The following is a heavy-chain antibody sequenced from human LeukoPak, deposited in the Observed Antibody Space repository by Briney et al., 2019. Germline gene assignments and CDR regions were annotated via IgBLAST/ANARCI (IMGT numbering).Heavy chain of an antibody. V-gene: IGHV4-61*02. D-gene: IGHD6-19*01. Sequence: PSETLSLTCTVSGGSISSGSYYWSWIRQPAGKGLEWIGRIYTSGSTNYNPSLKSRVTISVDTSKNQFSLKLSSVTAADTAVYYCARDLPSGYSSGLMAFDIWGQGTMVTVSS. CDR2: IYTSGST. CDR3: ARDLPSGYSSGLMAFDI. CDR1: GGSISSGSYY. J-gene: IGHJ3*02.